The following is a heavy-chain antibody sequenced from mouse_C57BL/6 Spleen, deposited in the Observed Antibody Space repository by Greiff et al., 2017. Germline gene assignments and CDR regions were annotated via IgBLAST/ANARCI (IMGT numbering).Heavy chain of an antibody. CDR3: AREYDYDEEGYFDY. D-gene: IGHD2-4*01. CDR2: INYDGSST. Sequence: EVMLVESEGGLVQPGSSMKLSCTASGFTFSDYYMAWVRQVPEKGLEWVANINYDGSSTYYLDSLKSRFIISRDNAKNILYLQMSSLKSEDTATYYCAREYDYDEEGYFDYWGQGTTLTVSS. V-gene: IGHV5-16*01. CDR1: GFTFSDYY. J-gene: IGHJ2*01.